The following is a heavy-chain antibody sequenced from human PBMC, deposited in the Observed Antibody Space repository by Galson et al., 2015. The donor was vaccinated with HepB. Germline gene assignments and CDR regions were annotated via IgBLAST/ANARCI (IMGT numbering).Heavy chain of an antibody. CDR3: ASVYGGPETWFDP. Sequence: SVKVSCKASGYIFTSYGISWVRQAPGQGLEWMGWISADNGNTNYGQKFQGRVTMTTETSTRTAYMELRSLRSDDTAIYYCASVYGGPETWFDPWGQGTLVTVSS. J-gene: IGHJ5*02. D-gene: IGHD2/OR15-2a*01. CDR1: GYIFTSYG. V-gene: IGHV1-18*01. CDR2: ISADNGNT.